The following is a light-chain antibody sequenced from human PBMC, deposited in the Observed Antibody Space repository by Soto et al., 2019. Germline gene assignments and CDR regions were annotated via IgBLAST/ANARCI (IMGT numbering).Light chain of an antibody. CDR1: QSISSY. CDR2: AAS. J-gene: IGKJ3*01. CDR3: QQSYSTPFT. Sequence: DIQMTQSPSSLSASVGDRVTITCRASQSISSYLNWYQQKPGKAPQLLIYAASSLQSGVPSRFSGSGSGTDFTLTISSLQPEDFATYYCQQSYSTPFTLGPGTKVDIK. V-gene: IGKV1-39*01.